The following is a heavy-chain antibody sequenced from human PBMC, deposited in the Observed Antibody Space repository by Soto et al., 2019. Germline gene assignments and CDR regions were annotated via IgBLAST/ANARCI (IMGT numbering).Heavy chain of an antibody. D-gene: IGHD3-3*01. CDR3: AGYDFWSAYLYFEY. Sequence: GASVKFSVNASGYTFTSDVISWVRQAPGQVLDWIGWISAYNGKTNYAQKLQGRFTMTTDTSTSTAYMELRSLRSDDTAVYYCAGYDFWSAYLYFEYWGQGTLVTVSS. V-gene: IGHV1-18*01. CDR1: GYTFTSDV. J-gene: IGHJ4*02. CDR2: ISAYNGKT.